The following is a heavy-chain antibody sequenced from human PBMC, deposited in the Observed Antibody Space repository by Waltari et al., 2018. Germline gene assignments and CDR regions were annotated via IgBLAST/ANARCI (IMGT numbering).Heavy chain of an antibody. CDR1: GFTFGDYA. CDR3: TRDPRIAAAGTGAFDI. V-gene: IGHV3-49*04. J-gene: IGHJ3*02. CDR2: IKSKAYCGTT. Sequence: EVQLVESGGGLVQPGRSLRLSCTASGFTFGDYAMSWVRQAPGKGLEGVGFIKSKAYCGTTEYSAAVKGKFTISRDDSKSIAYLQMNSLKTEDTAVYYCTRDPRIAAAGTGAFDIWGQGTMVTVSS. D-gene: IGHD6-13*01.